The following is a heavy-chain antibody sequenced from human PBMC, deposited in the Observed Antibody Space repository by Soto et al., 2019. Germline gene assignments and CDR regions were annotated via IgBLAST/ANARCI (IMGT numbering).Heavy chain of an antibody. J-gene: IGHJ4*02. CDR2: IYYSGST. D-gene: IGHD1-1*01. CDR1: GGSISSYY. CDR3: AREDDISLVD. V-gene: IGHV4-59*01. Sequence: SETLSLTCTVSGGSISSYYWSWIRQPPGKGLEWIGYIYYSGSTNYNPSLKSRVTISVDTSKNQFSLKLSSVTAADTAVYYCAREDDISLVDWGQGTLVTVSS.